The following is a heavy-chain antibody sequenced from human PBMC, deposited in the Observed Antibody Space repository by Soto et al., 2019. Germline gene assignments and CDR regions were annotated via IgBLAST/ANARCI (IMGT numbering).Heavy chain of an antibody. Sequence: SETLSLTCTVSGGSISSSTYYWGWMRQPPGKGLEWIGYIYYSGSTYYNPSLKSRVTISVDTSKNQFSLKLSSVTAANTAVYYCARAPLTTVTTFFFDYWGQGTLVTVSS. D-gene: IGHD4-17*01. CDR3: ARAPLTTVTTFFFDY. CDR1: GGSISSSTYY. J-gene: IGHJ4*02. CDR2: IYYSGST. V-gene: IGHV4-30-4*08.